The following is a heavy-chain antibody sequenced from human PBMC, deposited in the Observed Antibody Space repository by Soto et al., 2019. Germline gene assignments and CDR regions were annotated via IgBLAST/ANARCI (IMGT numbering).Heavy chain of an antibody. D-gene: IGHD3-10*01. J-gene: IGHJ1*01. V-gene: IGHV3-23*01. CDR3: AKVPGVIWEYFQH. CDR2: ISGSGVST. Sequence: PGGSLRLSCAASGFTFSSYGMSWVRQAPGKGLEWVSTISGSGVSTYYADSVKGRFTISRDNSKNTLYLQMNSLRAEDTAVYYCAKVPGVIWEYFQHWGQGTLVTVSS. CDR1: GFTFSSYG.